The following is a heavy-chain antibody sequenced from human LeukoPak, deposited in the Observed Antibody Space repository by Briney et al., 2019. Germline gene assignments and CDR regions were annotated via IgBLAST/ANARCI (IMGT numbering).Heavy chain of an antibody. Sequence: GGSLRLSCVVSGFTFSDFSMNWVRQVPGKGLEWLSYISSGSNTIYYADSVKGRFTISRDNAKNSLYLQMNSLRAEDTAVYYCARSEQLDGDYWGQGTLVTASS. D-gene: IGHD6-13*01. CDR1: GFTFSDFS. J-gene: IGHJ4*02. CDR3: ARSEQLDGDY. V-gene: IGHV3-48*04. CDR2: ISSGSNTI.